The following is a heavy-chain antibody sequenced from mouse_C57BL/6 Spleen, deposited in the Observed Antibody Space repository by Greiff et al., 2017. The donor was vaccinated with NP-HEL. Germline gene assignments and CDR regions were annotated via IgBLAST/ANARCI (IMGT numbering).Heavy chain of an antibody. CDR3: ARSTGTRPYYFDY. CDR2: IYPGGGYT. D-gene: IGHD4-1*02. Sequence: VKLQQSGAELVRPGTSVKMSCKASGYTFTNYWIGWAKQRPGHGLEWIGDIYPGGGYTNYNEKFKGTATLTADKSSSTAYMQFSSLTSEDSAIDYCARSTGTRPYYFDYWGQGTTLTVSS. V-gene: IGHV1-63*01. J-gene: IGHJ2*01. CDR1: GYTFTNYW.